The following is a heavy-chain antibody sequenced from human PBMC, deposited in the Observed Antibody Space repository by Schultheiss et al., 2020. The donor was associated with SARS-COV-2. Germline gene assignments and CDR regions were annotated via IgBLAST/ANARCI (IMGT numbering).Heavy chain of an antibody. CDR3: ARIQGDALYYYYGMDV. J-gene: IGHJ6*02. Sequence: SGPTLVKPTQTLTLTCTFSGFSLSTSGVGVGWIRQPPGKALEWLALIYWDDDKRYSPSLKSRLTITKDTSKNQVVLTMTNMDPVDTATYYCARIQGDALYYYYGMDVWGQGTTVTVSS. D-gene: IGHD5-18*01. CDR1: GFSLSTSGVG. CDR2: IYWDDDK. V-gene: IGHV2-5*02.